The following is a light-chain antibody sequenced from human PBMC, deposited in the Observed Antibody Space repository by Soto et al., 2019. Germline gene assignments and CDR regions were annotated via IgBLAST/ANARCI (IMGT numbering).Light chain of an antibody. CDR3: QQYHNWPIT. CDR1: QSVSSN. V-gene: IGKV3-15*01. J-gene: IGKJ5*01. Sequence: EIVMTQSPATLSVSPGERATLSCRASQSVSSNLARHQQKPGQAPRILMYDASTRATGIPARFSGSGSGTEFTLTISSLQSEDFAVYYCQQYHNWPITFGQGTRLEIK. CDR2: DAS.